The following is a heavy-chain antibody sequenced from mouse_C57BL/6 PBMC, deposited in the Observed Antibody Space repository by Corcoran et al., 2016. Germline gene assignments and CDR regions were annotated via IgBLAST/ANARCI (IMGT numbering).Heavy chain of an antibody. Sequence: QVQLQQSGAELARPGASVKLSCKASGYTFTSYGISWVKQRTGQGLEWIGEIYPRSGNTYYNEKFKGKATLTADKSSSTAYMELRSLTSEDSAVYFCAYTGTGPWFAYWGQGTLVTVSA. D-gene: IGHD4-1*01. J-gene: IGHJ3*01. CDR1: GYTFTSYG. CDR2: IYPRSGNT. V-gene: IGHV1-81*01. CDR3: AYTGTGPWFAY.